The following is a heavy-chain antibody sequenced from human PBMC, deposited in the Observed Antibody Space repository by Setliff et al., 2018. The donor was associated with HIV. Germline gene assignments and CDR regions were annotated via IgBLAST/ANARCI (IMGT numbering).Heavy chain of an antibody. CDR3: VRVVGYCSGGSCYSGWYFDL. CDR1: GYTFTNYH. V-gene: IGHV1-46*01. D-gene: IGHD2-15*01. Sequence: ASVKVSCKSSGYTFTNYHINWVRQAPGQGLEWMGSINPGGGDRGYARKFKDRVTMTRDTSTSTVYMELSSLRSEDTAVYYCVRVVGYCSGGSCYSGWYFDLWGRGTLVTVSS. J-gene: IGHJ2*01. CDR2: INPGGGDR.